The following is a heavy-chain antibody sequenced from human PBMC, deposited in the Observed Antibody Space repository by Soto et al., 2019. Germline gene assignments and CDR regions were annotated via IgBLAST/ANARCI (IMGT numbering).Heavy chain of an antibody. D-gene: IGHD3-10*01. CDR2: TFYRSGWTF. J-gene: IGHJ4*02. CDR1: GDSVSSNNAA. V-gene: IGHV6-1*01. CDR3: ARENTMIRGVINPLDY. Sequence: QVQLQQSGPGLVKPSQTLSVTCGISGDSVSSNNAAWNWIRQSPSRGLEWLGRTFYRSGWTFDYAVSVKSRLTINPDTSKHQFSLQLKYVTADDTAVYYCARENTMIRGVINPLDYWGQGTLVTVSS.